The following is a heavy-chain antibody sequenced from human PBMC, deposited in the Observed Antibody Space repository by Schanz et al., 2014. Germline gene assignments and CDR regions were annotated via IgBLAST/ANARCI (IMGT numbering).Heavy chain of an antibody. CDR3: ARDHTTESYYSAGPPIDY. D-gene: IGHD1-26*01. CDR1: GFTFSSYW. V-gene: IGHV3-74*01. CDR2: IKSDGSST. Sequence: EVQLVESGGGLVQPGGSLRLSCAASGFTFSSYWMHWVRQVPGKGLVWVSRIKSDGSSTSYADSVMGRFTISRDNAKNTLYLQMNSLRAEDTAVYYCARDHTTESYYSAGPPIDYWGQGTLLTVSS. J-gene: IGHJ4*02.